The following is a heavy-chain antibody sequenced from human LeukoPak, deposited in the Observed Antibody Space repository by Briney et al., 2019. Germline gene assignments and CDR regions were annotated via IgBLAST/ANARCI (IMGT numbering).Heavy chain of an antibody. V-gene: IGHV4-4*07. CDR3: ARLTIEDIVLMVYATGWFDP. J-gene: IGHJ5*02. CDR1: GGSISSYY. CDR2: IYTSGST. D-gene: IGHD2-8*01. Sequence: SSETLSLTCTVSGGSISSYYWSWIRQPAGKGLEWIGRIYTSGSTNYNPSLKSRVTISVDTSKNQFSLKLSSVTAADTAVYYCARLTIEDIVLMVYATGWFDPWGQGTLVTVSS.